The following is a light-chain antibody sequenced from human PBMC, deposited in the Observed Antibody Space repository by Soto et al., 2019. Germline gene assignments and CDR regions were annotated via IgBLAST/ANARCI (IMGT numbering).Light chain of an antibody. CDR1: QSVSSSY. CDR3: QQYGFSPVT. Sequence: VVLTQSPATLSSSPGERGSLSCGASQSVSSSYVAWYQHKPGLAPMLLNHDTSNRAIGVPDRLSGSRHGTNFTLTISRLEPEDVGMYYCQQYGFSPVTFGLGTRREMK. CDR2: DTS. V-gene: IGKV3D-20*01. J-gene: IGKJ5*01.